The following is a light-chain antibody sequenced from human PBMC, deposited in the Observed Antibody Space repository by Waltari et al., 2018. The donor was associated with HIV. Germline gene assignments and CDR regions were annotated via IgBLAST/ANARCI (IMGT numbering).Light chain of an antibody. CDR3: VTWDNSLKTVV. V-gene: IGLV1-51*01. J-gene: IGLJ2*01. CDR1: SSNIGNNF. Sequence: QSVLTQPPSVSAAPGQTVSISCSGFSSNIGNNFVSWYQQRPGTAPILLIFASNKRPSRSPDRVSASKSGTSATLAITGLQTGDEGDYYCVTWDNSLKTVVFGGGTKVTVL. CDR2: ASN.